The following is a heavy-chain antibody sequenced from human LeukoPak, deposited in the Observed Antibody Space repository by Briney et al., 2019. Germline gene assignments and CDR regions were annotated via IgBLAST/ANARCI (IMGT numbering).Heavy chain of an antibody. CDR2: IIPIFGTA. J-gene: IGHJ5*02. D-gene: IGHD4-11*01. CDR1: GGTFSSYA. CDR3: ARMTTVTTSGWFDP. Sequence: GASVKVSCKASGGTFSSYAISWVRQAPGQGLEWMGGIIPIFGTANYAQKFQGRITITTDESTSTAYMELSSLRSEDTAVYYCARMTTVTTSGWFDPWGQGTPVTVSS. V-gene: IGHV1-69*05.